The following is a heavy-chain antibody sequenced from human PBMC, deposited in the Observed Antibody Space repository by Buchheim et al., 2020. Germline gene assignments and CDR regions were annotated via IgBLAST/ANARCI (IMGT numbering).Heavy chain of an antibody. CDR1: GYTFTNYY. D-gene: IGHD3-10*01. CDR2: INPSGSDT. J-gene: IGHJ5*02. Sequence: QVRLAQSGAEVKKPGASVKVSCETSGYTFTNYYIHWVRQAPGQGLEWMGVINPSGSDTNYAQNFQGRVSMTRDTSTATVYMELTSLKSEDTAVYYCARGNPHYGSGSHYFGGHPVDTWGQGTL. V-gene: IGHV1-46*01. CDR3: ARGNPHYGSGSHYFGGHPVDT.